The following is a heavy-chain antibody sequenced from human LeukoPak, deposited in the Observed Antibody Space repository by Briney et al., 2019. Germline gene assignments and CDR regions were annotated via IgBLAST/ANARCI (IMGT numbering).Heavy chain of an antibody. D-gene: IGHD3-22*01. CDR2: ISAYNGNT. V-gene: IGHV1-18*01. Sequence: ASVKVSCKASGYTSTSYGISWVRQAPGQGLEWMGWISAYNGNTNYAQKLQGRVTMTTDTSTSTAYMELRSLRSDDTAVYYCARVVTYSSGYYSLPFYYYYYMDVWGKGTTVTVSS. CDR1: GYTSTSYG. CDR3: ARVVTYSSGYYSLPFYYYYYMDV. J-gene: IGHJ6*03.